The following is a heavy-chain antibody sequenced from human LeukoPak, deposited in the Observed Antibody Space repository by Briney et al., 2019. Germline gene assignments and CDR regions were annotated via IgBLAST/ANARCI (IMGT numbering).Heavy chain of an antibody. CDR1: GGSISSSSYY. Sequence: PSETLSLTCTVSGGSISSSSYYWRWIRQPPGKGLEWIGSTYYSGSTYYNPSLESRVPISVDPSKNLFSLKLSAVTAADTAVYYCASAGSYSVDYWGQGTLVTVSS. D-gene: IGHD1-26*01. CDR3: ASAGSYSVDY. J-gene: IGHJ4*02. CDR2: TYYSGST. V-gene: IGHV4-39*01.